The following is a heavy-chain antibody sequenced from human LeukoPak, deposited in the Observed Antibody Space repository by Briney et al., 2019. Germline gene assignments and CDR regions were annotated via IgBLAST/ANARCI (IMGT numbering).Heavy chain of an antibody. V-gene: IGHV4-59*08. Sequence: PSETLSLTCSVSGGSTSSHFWTWIRQPPGKGLEWLGYVYNTGSTNYNPSLQSRVTMTLDASKNQFYLKLTSVTAADTAVYFCARDDYGVLDAFDVWGQGTVVTVSS. D-gene: IGHD3-16*01. CDR3: ARDDYGVLDAFDV. CDR1: GGSTSSHF. CDR2: VYNTGST. J-gene: IGHJ3*01.